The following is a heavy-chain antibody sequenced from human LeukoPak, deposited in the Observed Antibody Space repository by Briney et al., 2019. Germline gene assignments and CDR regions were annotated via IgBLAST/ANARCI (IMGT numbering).Heavy chain of an antibody. CDR1: GDSISSYY. V-gene: IGHV4-4*07. D-gene: IGHD1-26*01. Sequence: PSETLSLTCTVSGDSISSYYWSWIRQPAEKGLEWIGHIYTSGSTNYYTSGSTDYNPSLKSRVTISLDRSKNQLSLKLSSVTAADTAVYYCAAFISGTYWYFDYWGQGALVTVSS. CDR2: IYTSGST. J-gene: IGHJ4*02. CDR3: AAFISGTYWYFDY.